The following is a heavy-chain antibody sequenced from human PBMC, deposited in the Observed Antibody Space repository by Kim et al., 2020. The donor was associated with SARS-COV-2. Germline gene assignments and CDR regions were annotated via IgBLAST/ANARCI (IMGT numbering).Heavy chain of an antibody. CDR2: INSDGSST. Sequence: GGSLRLSCAASGFTFSSYWMHWVRQAPGKGLVWVSRINSDGSSTSYADSVKGRFTISRDNAKNTLYLQMNSLRAEDTAVYYCARDLCSGGSCYSPNRFTNWGQGTLVTVSS. CDR1: GFTFSSYW. CDR3: ARDLCSGGSCYSPNRFTN. J-gene: IGHJ4*02. D-gene: IGHD2-15*01. V-gene: IGHV3-74*01.